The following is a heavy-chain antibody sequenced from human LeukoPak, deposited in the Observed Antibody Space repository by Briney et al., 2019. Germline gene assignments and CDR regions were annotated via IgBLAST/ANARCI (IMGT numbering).Heavy chain of an antibody. Sequence: ASVKVSCKASGYTFTGYYMHWVRQAPGQGLEWMGWINPNSGGTNYAQKFQGRVTMTRDTSISTAYMELSRLRSDDTAVYYCARGFHMLYDSSGYSDYWGQGTLVTVSS. V-gene: IGHV1-2*02. CDR2: INPNSGGT. CDR1: GYTFTGYY. D-gene: IGHD3-22*01. CDR3: ARGFHMLYDSSGYSDY. J-gene: IGHJ4*02.